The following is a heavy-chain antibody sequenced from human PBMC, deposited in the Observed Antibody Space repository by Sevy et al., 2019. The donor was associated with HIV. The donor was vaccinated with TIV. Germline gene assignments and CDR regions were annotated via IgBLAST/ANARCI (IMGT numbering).Heavy chain of an antibody. CDR1: GFTFSNYW. J-gene: IGHJ4*02. V-gene: IGHV3-7*01. CDR3: ARPYRTDPFYYSGSGGYYYPSYFDY. Sequence: GGSRLSCAASGFTFSNYWMSWVRQAPGKGLEWVANIKQDGSEKYYVDSVKGRFTISRDNAKNSLYLQMNSLRAEDTAVYYCARPYRTDPFYYSGSGGYYYPSYFDYWGQGTLVTVSS. D-gene: IGHD3-22*01. CDR2: IKQDGSEK.